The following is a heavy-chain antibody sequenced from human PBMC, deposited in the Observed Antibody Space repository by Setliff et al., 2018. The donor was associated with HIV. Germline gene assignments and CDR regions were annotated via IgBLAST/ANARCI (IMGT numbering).Heavy chain of an antibody. CDR2: IWYDGSNK. V-gene: IGHV3-33*01. CDR3: ARDVLRTSQSPGDYYYYYGMDV. CDR1: GFTFSSYG. Sequence: GGSLRLSCAASGFTFSSYGMHWVRQAPGKGLEWVAVIWYDGSNKYYADSVKGRFTISRDNSKNTLYLQMNSLRAEDTAVYYCARDVLRTSQSPGDYYYYYGMDVWGQGTTVTVSS. D-gene: IGHD2-2*01. J-gene: IGHJ6*02.